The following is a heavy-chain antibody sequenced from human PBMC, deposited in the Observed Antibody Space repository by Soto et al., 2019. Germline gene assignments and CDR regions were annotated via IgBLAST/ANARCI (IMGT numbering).Heavy chain of an antibody. D-gene: IGHD3-22*01. V-gene: IGHV3-23*01. CDR1: GFTFTSYA. J-gene: IGHJ4*02. Sequence: PGGSLRLSCAASGFTFTSYAMSWVRQAPGKGLEWVSTISGTGGSTYYPDSVKGRFTISRDNSKNTVYLQMNSLRAEDAAVYYCAKEVTSGYYVFDYWGQGTVVTVSS. CDR3: AKEVTSGYYVFDY. CDR2: ISGTGGST.